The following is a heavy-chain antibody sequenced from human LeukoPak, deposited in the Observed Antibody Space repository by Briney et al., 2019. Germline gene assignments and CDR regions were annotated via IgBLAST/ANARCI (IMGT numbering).Heavy chain of an antibody. CDR1: GYTFTSYG. V-gene: IGHV7-4-1*02. J-gene: IGHJ6*03. D-gene: IGHD1-26*01. Sequence: ASVKVSWKASGYTFTSYGIHWVRQAPGQGLEWMGWINTNTGNPTYAQGFTGRFVFSLETSVSTSYLQISSLKAEDTAVYYCARGRGSSARLGYYFYYIDVWGKGTTVTVSS. CDR2: INTNTGNP. CDR3: ARGRGSSARLGYYFYYIDV.